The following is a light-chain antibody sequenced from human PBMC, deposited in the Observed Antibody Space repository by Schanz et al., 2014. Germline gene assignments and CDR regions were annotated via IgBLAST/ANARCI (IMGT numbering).Light chain of an antibody. CDR2: GVS. V-gene: IGLV2-11*01. CDR3: SSYTNSNTRV. J-gene: IGLJ3*02. CDR1: SSDVGAYDY. Sequence: QSALTQPRSVSGSPGQSVTISCTGTSSDVGAYDYVSWYQQHPGKAPKLMIYGVSHRPSGVPDRFSGSKSGNTASLTISGLQADDEADYHCSSYTNSNTRVFGGGTKLTVL.